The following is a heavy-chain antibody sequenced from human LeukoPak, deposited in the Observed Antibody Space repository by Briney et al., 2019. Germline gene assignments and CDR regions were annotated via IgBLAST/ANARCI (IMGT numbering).Heavy chain of an antibody. CDR2: IGSSSNYI. Sequence: GGSLRLSCAASGFSFSSYSMNWVRQAPGKGPEWVSSIGSSSNYIYYADSVKGRFTVSRDNAKNFLYLQMNSLRAEDTAGYYCAGDRLGMTDGWWGQGTLVTVSS. V-gene: IGHV3-21*01. D-gene: IGHD5-24*01. J-gene: IGHJ1*01. CDR3: AGDRLGMTDGW. CDR1: GFSFSSYS.